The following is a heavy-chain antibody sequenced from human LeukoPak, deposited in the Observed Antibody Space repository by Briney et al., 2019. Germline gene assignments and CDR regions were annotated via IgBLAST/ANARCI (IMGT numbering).Heavy chain of an antibody. CDR3: ARDQYLDY. CDR2: TKQDGSGK. CDR1: GFAFRNFW. Sequence: GGSLRLSCAASGFAFRNFWMSWVRQAPGKGLELVANTKQDGSGKYYVDSVEGRLTVSRDNAKNSLDLQMNSLRAEDTAVYYCARDQYLDYWGQGTLVTVSS. V-gene: IGHV3-7*03. J-gene: IGHJ4*02.